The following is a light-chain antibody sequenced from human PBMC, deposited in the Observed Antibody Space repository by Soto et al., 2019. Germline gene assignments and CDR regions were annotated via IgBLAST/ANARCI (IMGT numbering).Light chain of an antibody. J-gene: IGKJ4*01. CDR3: QQRSNWPLT. V-gene: IGKV3-11*01. CDR2: DAS. Sequence: EIVFTQSPATLSLSPGERATLSCRASQSVSSYLAWYQQKPGQAPRLLIYDASNRATGIPARFSGSGSGTDFTLTISSLEPEDCAVYYCQQRSNWPLTFGGGTNVEIK. CDR1: QSVSSY.